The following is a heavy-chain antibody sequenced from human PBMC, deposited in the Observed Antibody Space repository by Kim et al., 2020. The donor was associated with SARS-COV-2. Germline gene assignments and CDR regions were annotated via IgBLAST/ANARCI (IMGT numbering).Heavy chain of an antibody. J-gene: IGHJ4*02. CDR1: GGSISSYY. CDR2: IYYSGST. CDR3: ARGRGMATTSRYFDS. V-gene: IGHV4-59*13. D-gene: IGHD5-12*01. Sequence: SETLSLTCNVSGGSISSYYWSWIRQPPGKGLEWIGYIYYSGSTNYNPSLKSRVPISVDTSKNQFSLKVTSVTAADTALYYCARGRGMATTSRYFDSWGQGTLVTVSS.